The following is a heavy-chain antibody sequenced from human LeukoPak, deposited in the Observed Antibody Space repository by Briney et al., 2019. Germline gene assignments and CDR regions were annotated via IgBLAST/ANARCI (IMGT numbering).Heavy chain of an antibody. J-gene: IGHJ4*02. CDR3: ARGLAYCGGDCYQDTAYYFDY. V-gene: IGHV3-64*01. Sequence: GGSLRLSCAASGFTFSSYAMPWVRQAPGKGLEYVSAISSNGGSTYYANSVKGRFTISRDNSKNTLYLQMGSLRAEDMAVYYCARGLAYCGGDCYQDTAYYFDYWGQGTLVTVSS. CDR2: ISSNGGST. CDR1: GFTFSSYA. D-gene: IGHD2-21*02.